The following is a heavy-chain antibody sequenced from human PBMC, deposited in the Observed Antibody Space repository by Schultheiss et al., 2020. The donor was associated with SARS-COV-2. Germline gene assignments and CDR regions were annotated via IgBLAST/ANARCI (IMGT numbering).Heavy chain of an antibody. V-gene: IGHV4-61*10. CDR2: IYYSGST. CDR1: GGSISSGSYY. Sequence: SETLSLTCTVSGGSISSGSYYWSWIRQPAGKGLEWIGYIYYSGSTNYNPSLKSRVTISVDTSKNLFSLKLSSVTAADTAVYYCAREESDYYMSVWGKGTTVTVSS. J-gene: IGHJ6*03. CDR3: AREESDYYMSV.